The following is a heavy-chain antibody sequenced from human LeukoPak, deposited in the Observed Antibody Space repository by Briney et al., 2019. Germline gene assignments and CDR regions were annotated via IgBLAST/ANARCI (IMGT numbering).Heavy chain of an antibody. Sequence: GGSLRLSCAASGFTFSDYYMTWFRLAPEKGLEWVSYISTSGDYTNYADSVMGRYTMSRDNARNSLYLQMSSLRDEDTAVYYCARGHYGLDVWGQGTTVTVSS. CDR2: ISTSGDYT. CDR1: GFTFSDYY. CDR3: ARGHYGLDV. J-gene: IGHJ6*02. V-gene: IGHV3-11*05.